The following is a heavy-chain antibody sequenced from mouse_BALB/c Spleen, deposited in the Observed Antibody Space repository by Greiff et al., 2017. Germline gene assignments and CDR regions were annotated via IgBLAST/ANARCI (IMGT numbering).Heavy chain of an antibody. CDR3: TRGPAMDY. CDR1: GFAFSSYD. J-gene: IGHJ4*01. Sequence: EVMLVESGGGLVKPGGSLKLSCAASGFAFSSYDMSWVRQTPEKRLEWVATISSGGSYTYYPDSVKGRFTISRDNAKNTLYLQMSSLKSEDTAMYYCTRGPAMDYWGQGTSVTVSS. CDR2: ISSGGSYT. V-gene: IGHV5-6-4*01.